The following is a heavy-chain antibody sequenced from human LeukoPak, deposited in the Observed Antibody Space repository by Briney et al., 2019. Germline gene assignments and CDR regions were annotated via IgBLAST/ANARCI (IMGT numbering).Heavy chain of an antibody. CDR2: IDYSGGST. D-gene: IGHD3-10*01. CDR3: AKVPYADYGSGRPPFMDV. CDR1: GFTFSSSA. J-gene: IGHJ6*02. V-gene: IGHV3-23*01. Sequence: GGSLRLSCAASGFTFSSSAMSWVRQAPGKGLEWVSTIDYSGGSTYYADSVKGRFTISRDNSKNTLYMQMNSLRADHTATYYCAKVPYADYGSGRPPFMDVWGQGTTVAVS.